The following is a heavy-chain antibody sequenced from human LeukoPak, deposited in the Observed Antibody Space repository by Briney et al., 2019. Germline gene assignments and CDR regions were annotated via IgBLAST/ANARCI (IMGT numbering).Heavy chain of an antibody. CDR2: IIPIFGTA. J-gene: IGHJ4*02. V-gene: IGHV1-69*06. CDR3: ARGYDSSGYYSL. Sequence: SVKVSCKASGYTLTGFYIHWVRQAPGQGLEWMGGIIPIFGTANYAQKFQGRVTITADKSTSTAYMELSSLRSEDTAVYYCARGYDSSGYYSLWGQGTLVTVSS. D-gene: IGHD3-22*01. CDR1: GYTLTGFY.